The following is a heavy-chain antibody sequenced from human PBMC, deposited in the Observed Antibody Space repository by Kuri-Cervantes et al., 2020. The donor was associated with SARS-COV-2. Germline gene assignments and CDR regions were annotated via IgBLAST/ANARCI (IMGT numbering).Heavy chain of an antibody. V-gene: IGHV4-34*01. J-gene: IGHJ6*04. Sequence: GSLRLSCGFYGEAFSGYYWTWIRQSPGKGLEWIGEVNHRGDTNYNPSLMGRVFMSVDKSNSKFSLRLISVTAADTAVYHCARSYGLLRYIYYIDVWGKGTTVTVSS. CDR3: ARSYGLLRYIYYIDV. D-gene: IGHD3-9*01. CDR2: VNHRGDT. CDR1: GEAFSGYY.